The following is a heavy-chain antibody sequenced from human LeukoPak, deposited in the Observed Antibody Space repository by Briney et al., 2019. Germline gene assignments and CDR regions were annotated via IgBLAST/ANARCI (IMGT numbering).Heavy chain of an antibody. J-gene: IGHJ4*02. Sequence: PGGSLRLSCTASGFTFSSYGMHWVRQAPGKGLEWVAFIWNDGNKKFCADSVKGRFTISRDNSKNTLYLQMNSLRAEDTAVYYCARDGDYVWGSRGWNRYYFDYWGQGTLVTVSS. V-gene: IGHV3-33*01. D-gene: IGHD3-16*01. CDR2: IWNDGNKK. CDR3: ARDGDYVWGSRGWNRYYFDY. CDR1: GFTFSSYG.